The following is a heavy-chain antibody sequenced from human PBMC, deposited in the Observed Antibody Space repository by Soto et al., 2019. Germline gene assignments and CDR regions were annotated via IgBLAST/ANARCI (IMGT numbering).Heavy chain of an antibody. CDR1: GFTFSSHV. V-gene: IGHV3-23*01. CDR3: EKDPPEAQYSSSADAFDI. J-gene: IGHJ3*02. D-gene: IGHD6-6*01. CDR2: ISGSGGST. Sequence: GGSLRLSCAVSGFTFSSHVMCWVRQAPGKGLEWVSAISGSGGSTYYADSVKGRFTISRDNSKNTLYLQMNSLRAEDTAVYYCEKDPPEAQYSSSADAFDIWGQGTMVTVSS.